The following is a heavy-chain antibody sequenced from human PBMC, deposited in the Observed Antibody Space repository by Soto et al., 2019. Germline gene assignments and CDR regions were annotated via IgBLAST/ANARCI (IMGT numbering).Heavy chain of an antibody. V-gene: IGHV1-69*06. CDR1: GGTCSSYA. CDR2: IVPIFGTA. J-gene: IGHJ6*02. D-gene: IGHD6-13*01. CDR3: AKGLAADRTGYYGMDV. Sequence: LVKVCCEASGGTCSSYAISWLLQAPGQGLEWMGGIVPIFGTANYAQKVQGRVTITADKSTSTAYMDRSSLRSEDTAVYYCAKGLAADRTGYYGMDVWGQGTTVTVSS.